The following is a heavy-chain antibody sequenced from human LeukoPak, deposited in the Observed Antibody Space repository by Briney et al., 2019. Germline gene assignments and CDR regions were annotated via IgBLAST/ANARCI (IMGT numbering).Heavy chain of an antibody. CDR1: GYTFTGYY. D-gene: IGHD3-10*01. Sequence: ASVKVSCKASGYTFTGYYMHWVRQAPGQGLEWMGWISAYNGDTNYAQKLQGRVTMTTDTSTSTAYMDLMSLRSDDTAVYYCARGGYYGSGSFPDYWGQGTLVTVSS. CDR3: ARGGYYGSGSFPDY. CDR2: ISAYNGDT. J-gene: IGHJ4*02. V-gene: IGHV1-18*04.